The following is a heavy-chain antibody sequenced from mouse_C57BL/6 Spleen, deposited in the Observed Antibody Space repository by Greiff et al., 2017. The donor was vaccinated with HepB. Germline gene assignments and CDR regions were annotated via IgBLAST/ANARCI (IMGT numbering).Heavy chain of an antibody. D-gene: IGHD2-3*01. CDR1: GYTFTSYW. V-gene: IGHV1-64*01. J-gene: IGHJ2*01. CDR3: GGGMDGYYVYY. CDR2: IHPNSGST. Sequence: QVQLQQPGAELVKPGASVKLSCKASGYTFTSYWMHWVKQRPGQGLEWIGMIHPNSGSTNYNEKFKSKATLTVDKSSSTAYMQLCSLTSEDSAVYYCGGGMDGYYVYYWGQGTTLTVSS.